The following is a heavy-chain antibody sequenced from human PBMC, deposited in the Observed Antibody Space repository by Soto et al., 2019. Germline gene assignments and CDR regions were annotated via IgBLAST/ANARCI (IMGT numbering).Heavy chain of an antibody. CDR3: ARLTETVVTDA. CDR1: GGSVSSGSYY. CDR2: IYYSGST. Sequence: PSETLSLTCTVSGGSVSSGSYYWSWIRQPPGKGLEWIGYIYYSGSTNYNPSLKSRVTISVDTSKNQFSLKLSSVTAADTAVYYCARLTETVVTDAWGQGTLVTVSS. D-gene: IGHD2-2*01. J-gene: IGHJ5*02. V-gene: IGHV4-61*01.